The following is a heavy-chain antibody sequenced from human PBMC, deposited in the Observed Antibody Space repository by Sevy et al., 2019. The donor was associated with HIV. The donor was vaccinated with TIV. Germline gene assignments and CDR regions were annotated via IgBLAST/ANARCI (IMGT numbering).Heavy chain of an antibody. CDR2: IWYDGSNK. CDR3: ARDSDTAMVTGAFDI. V-gene: IGHV3-33*01. J-gene: IGHJ3*02. CDR1: GFTFSSYG. Sequence: GGSLRLSCAASGFTFSSYGMHWVRQAPGKGLEWVAVIWYDGSNKYYADSVKGRFTISRDNSKNTLYLQMNSLRAEDTAAYYCARDSDTAMVTGAFDIWGQGTMVTVSS. D-gene: IGHD5-18*01.